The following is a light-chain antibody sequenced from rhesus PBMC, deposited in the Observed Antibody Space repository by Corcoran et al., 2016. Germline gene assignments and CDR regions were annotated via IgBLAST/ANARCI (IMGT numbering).Light chain of an antibody. Sequence: DIQMTQSPSSLSASVGDRVTITCRASENVNNYLNWYQQKPGKAPNFLIYKASTLQSGVPSRFSGSGSGTDYTFTISSLQSEDVATYYCQHNFGTPYSFGQGTKVEIK. CDR3: QHNFGTPYS. J-gene: IGKJ2*01. V-gene: IGKV1-74*01. CDR1: ENVNNY. CDR2: KAS.